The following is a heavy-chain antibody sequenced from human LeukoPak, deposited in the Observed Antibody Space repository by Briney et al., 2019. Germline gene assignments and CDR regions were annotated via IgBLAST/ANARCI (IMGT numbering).Heavy chain of an antibody. V-gene: IGHV4-59*01. D-gene: IGHD2-21*01. CDR3: ARESQAYCGGAGCFDY. J-gene: IGHJ4*02. Sequence: PSETLSLTCTVSGGSISSYYWSWIRQPPGKGLERIGYIYYSGSTNYNPSLKSRVTISVDTSKNQFSLKLSSVTAADTAVYYCARESQAYCGGAGCFDYWGQGTLVTVSS. CDR1: GGSISSYY. CDR2: IYYSGST.